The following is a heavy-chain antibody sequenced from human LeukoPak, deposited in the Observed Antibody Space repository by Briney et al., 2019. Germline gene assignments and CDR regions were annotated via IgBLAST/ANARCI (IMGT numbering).Heavy chain of an antibody. CDR2: IYHSGST. CDR3: ARDADRGYDY. Sequence: SETLSLTCAVSGGSISSGGYSWSWIRQPPGKGLEWIGYIYHSGSTYYNPSLKSRVTISVDTSKNQFSLKLSSATAADTAVYYCARDADRGYDYWGQGTLVTVSS. J-gene: IGHJ4*02. CDR1: GGSISSGGYS. D-gene: IGHD3-10*01. V-gene: IGHV4-30-2*05.